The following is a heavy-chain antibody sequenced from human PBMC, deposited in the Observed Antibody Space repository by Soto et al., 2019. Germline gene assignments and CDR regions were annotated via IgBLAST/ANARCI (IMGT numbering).Heavy chain of an antibody. D-gene: IGHD3-9*01. V-gene: IGHV1-2*02. Sequence: QVQLVQSGAEVKKPGASVNISCEASGYTFINYYMHWVRQAPGQGIEWMGRISPKSGGTNYAQKFQGRVSFTWDTSLKTAYMELSSLMSEDTAVYYCARLPGYISDWYYFDLWGQGTQVTVSS. J-gene: IGHJ4*02. CDR2: ISPKSGGT. CDR3: ARLPGYISDWYYFDL. CDR1: GYTFINYY.